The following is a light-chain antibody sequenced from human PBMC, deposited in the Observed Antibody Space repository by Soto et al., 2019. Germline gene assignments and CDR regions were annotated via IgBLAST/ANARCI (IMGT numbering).Light chain of an antibody. CDR2: DAS. V-gene: IGKV3-11*01. CDR1: QSVSSY. Sequence: EIVLTQSPATLSLSPGERATLSCLASQSVSSYLAWYQQKPGQAPRLLIYDASNRATGIPARFSGSGSGTDFTLTSSSLEPEDFAVYYCQQRSNWPLTFGGGTKVDIK. CDR3: QQRSNWPLT. J-gene: IGKJ4*01.